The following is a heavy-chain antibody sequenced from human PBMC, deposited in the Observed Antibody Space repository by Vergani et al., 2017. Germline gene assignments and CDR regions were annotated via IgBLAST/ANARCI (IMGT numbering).Heavy chain of an antibody. D-gene: IGHD4-17*01. CDR2: ISYDGSNR. CDR3: ARDFGADYGDQDAAFDP. V-gene: IGHV3-30*01. J-gene: IGHJ5*02. Sequence: QVQLVESGGGVVQPGRSLRLSCAASGFTFSSYAMHWVRQAPGKGLEWVAVISYDGSNRYYADSVKGRFTISRDNSKNTLYLQMNSLRAEDTAVYYCARDFGADYGDQDAAFDPWGQGTLVTVSS. CDR1: GFTFSSYA.